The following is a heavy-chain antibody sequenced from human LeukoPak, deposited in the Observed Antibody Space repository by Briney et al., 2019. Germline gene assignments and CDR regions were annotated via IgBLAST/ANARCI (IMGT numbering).Heavy chain of an antibody. CDR2: INHSGST. D-gene: IGHD2-15*01. CDR3: ARGEALDCSGGSCYSDY. V-gene: IGHV4-34*01. Sequence: SETLSLTCAVYGGSFSGYYWSWIRQSPGKGLEWIGEINHSGSTNYNPSLKSRVTISVDTSKNQFSLKLSSVTAADTAVYYCARGEALDCSGGSCYSDYWGQGTLVTVSS. CDR1: GGSFSGYY. J-gene: IGHJ4*02.